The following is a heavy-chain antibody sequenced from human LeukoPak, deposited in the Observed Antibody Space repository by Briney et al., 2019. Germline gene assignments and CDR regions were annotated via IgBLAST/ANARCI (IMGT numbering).Heavy chain of an antibody. CDR1: GFSFSSYN. J-gene: IGHJ3*02. Sequence: GGSLRLSCAASGFSFSSYNMNWVRQAPGKVLEWVSSISSSSSYIYYADSVKGRFTISRDNAKNSPYLQMNSLRAEDTAVYYCARAREGRWELLGAFDIWGQGTMVTVSS. V-gene: IGHV3-21*01. D-gene: IGHD1-26*01. CDR3: ARAREGRWELLGAFDI. CDR2: ISSSSSYI.